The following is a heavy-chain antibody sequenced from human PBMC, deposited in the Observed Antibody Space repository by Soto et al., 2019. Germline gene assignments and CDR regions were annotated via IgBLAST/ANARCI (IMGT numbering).Heavy chain of an antibody. V-gene: IGHV4-30-2*01. J-gene: IGHJ6*02. CDR1: GGSISSGGYS. Sequence: ASETLSLTCAVSGGSISSGGYSWSWIRQPPGKGLEWIGYIYHSGSTYYNPSPKSRVTISVDRSKNQFSLKLSSVTAADTAVYYCARASGYCSSTSCDGALYYYYGMDVWGQGTTVTVSS. CDR2: IYHSGST. D-gene: IGHD2-2*01. CDR3: ARASGYCSSTSCDGALYYYYGMDV.